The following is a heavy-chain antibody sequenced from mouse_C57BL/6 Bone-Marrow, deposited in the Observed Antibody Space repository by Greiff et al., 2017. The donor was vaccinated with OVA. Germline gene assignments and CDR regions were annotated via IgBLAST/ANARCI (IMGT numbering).Heavy chain of an antibody. CDR1: GYTFTSYW. J-gene: IGHJ4*01. Sequence: QVQLQQPGAELVKPGASVKLSCKASGYTFTSYWMHWVKQRPGQGLEWIGMIHPNSGSTNYNEKFKSKATLTVDKSSSTAYMQRSSLTSEDAAVYYCARRTTVVATDYAMDYWGQGTSVTVSS. V-gene: IGHV1-64*01. CDR3: ARRTTVVATDYAMDY. D-gene: IGHD1-1*01. CDR2: IHPNSGST.